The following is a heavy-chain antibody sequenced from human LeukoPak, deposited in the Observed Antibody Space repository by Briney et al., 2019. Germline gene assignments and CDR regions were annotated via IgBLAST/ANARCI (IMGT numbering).Heavy chain of an antibody. Sequence: PSETLSLTCAVYGGSFSGYYRSWIRQPPGKGLEWIGYIYTSGSTNYNPSLKSRVTISVDTSKNQFSLKLSSVTAADTAVYYCASYDFWSGYYYFDYWGQGTLVTVSS. CDR2: IYTSGST. CDR3: ASYDFWSGYYYFDY. CDR1: GGSFSGYY. V-gene: IGHV4-4*09. D-gene: IGHD3-3*01. J-gene: IGHJ4*02.